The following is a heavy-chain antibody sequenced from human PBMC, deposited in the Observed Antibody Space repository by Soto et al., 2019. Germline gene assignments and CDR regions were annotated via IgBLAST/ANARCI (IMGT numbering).Heavy chain of an antibody. J-gene: IGHJ6*03. CDR2: IYYSGST. Sequence: SETLSLTCTVSGGSISSSSYYWGWIRQPPGKGLEWIGSIYYSGSTYYNPSLKSRVTISVDTSKNQFSLKLSSVTAADTAVYYCARRTPRYYYYMDVWGKGTTVTVSS. V-gene: IGHV4-39*01. CDR1: GGSISSSSYY. CDR3: ARRTPRYYYYMDV.